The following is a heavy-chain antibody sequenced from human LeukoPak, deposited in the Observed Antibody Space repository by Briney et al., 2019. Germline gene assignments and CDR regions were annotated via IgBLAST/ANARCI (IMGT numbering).Heavy chain of an antibody. D-gene: IGHD2-15*01. CDR2: IYYSGST. J-gene: IGHJ2*01. CDR1: GGSISSYY. CDR3: ARDDCSGGSCYLPSGYFYL. Sequence: PSETLSLTCTVSGGSISSYYWSWIRHPPGKGLECSGYIYYSGSTNYNTSLKSRVTISVDTSKNQFSLKLSSVTAADTAVYYCARDDCSGGSCYLPSGYFYLWGRGTLVTVSS. V-gene: IGHV4-59*01.